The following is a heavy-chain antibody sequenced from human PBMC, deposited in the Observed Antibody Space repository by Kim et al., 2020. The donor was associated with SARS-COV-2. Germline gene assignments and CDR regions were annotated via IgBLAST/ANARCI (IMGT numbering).Heavy chain of an antibody. CDR2: ISTRGETN. CDR1: GLTFSDSY. V-gene: IGHV3-11*01. D-gene: IGHD2-2*01. Sequence: GGSLRLSCAASGLTFSDSYMNWVRQAPGKGLEWLSVISTRGETNFYADSVEGRFTISRDNAKNSLYLQMNYLRVEDTAVYYCARSGNGYYAFGIWGQGVLVTVSS. J-gene: IGHJ4*02. CDR3: ARSGNGYYAFGI.